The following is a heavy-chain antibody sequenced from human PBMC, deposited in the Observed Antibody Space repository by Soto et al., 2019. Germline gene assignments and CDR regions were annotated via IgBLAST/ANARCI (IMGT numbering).Heavy chain of an antibody. CDR2: IIPIFGTA. CDR3: ARDILANRGPPFVVDY. CDR1: GGTFSSYA. D-gene: IGHD7-27*01. V-gene: IGHV1-69*13. J-gene: IGHJ4*02. Sequence: SVKVSCKASGGTFSSYAISWVRQAPGQGLEWMGGIIPIFGTANYAQKFQGRVTITADESTSTAYMELSSLRSEDTAVYYCARDILANRGPPFVVDYWGQGTLVTVSS.